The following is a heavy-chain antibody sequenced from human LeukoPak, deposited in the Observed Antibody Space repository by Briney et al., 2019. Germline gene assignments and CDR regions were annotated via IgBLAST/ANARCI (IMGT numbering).Heavy chain of an antibody. CDR3: ARGPDGGNSLRYFDY. D-gene: IGHD4-23*01. V-gene: IGHV4-34*01. CDR1: GGSFRGYY. Sequence: SETLSLTCAVYGGSFRGYYWRWMRQPPAKGPEGMGEINHSGRTNYNHPLQRRVNISVHPSKNHFSLPLSSVTAADTAVYYCARGPDGGNSLRYFDYWGQGTLVTVSS. J-gene: IGHJ4*02. CDR2: INHSGRT.